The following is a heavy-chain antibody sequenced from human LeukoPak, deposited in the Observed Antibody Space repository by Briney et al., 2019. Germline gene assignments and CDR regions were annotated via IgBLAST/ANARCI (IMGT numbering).Heavy chain of an antibody. CDR2: ISSSSSYI. CDR3: ARDRKPYSSSGVDY. Sequence: GGSLRLSCAASGFTFSGYSMNWVRQAPGKGLEWVSSISSSSSYIYYADSVKGRFTISRDNAKNSLYLQMNSLRAEDTAVYYCARDRKPYSSSGVDYWGQGTLVTVSS. CDR1: GFTFSGYS. D-gene: IGHD6-6*01. V-gene: IGHV3-21*01. J-gene: IGHJ4*02.